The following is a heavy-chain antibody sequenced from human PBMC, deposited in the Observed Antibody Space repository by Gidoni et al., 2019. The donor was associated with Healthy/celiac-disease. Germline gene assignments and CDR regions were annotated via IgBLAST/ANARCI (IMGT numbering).Heavy chain of an antibody. D-gene: IGHD3-22*01. CDR3: ARAYYDSSGYYYYYGMDV. J-gene: IGHJ6*02. CDR2: ITHSGGST. Sequence: QVQLVQSGAEVQKPGASVKVSCKASGYTFTIYYMHWVRKAPGQGLEWMGIITHSGGSTSYGQKFQGRVTMTRDTSTSTVYMELSSLRSEDTAVYYCARAYYDSSGYYYYYGMDVWGQGTTVTVSS. CDR1: GYTFTIYY. V-gene: IGHV1-46*03.